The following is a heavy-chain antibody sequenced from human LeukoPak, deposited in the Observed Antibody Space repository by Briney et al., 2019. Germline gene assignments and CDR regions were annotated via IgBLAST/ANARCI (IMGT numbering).Heavy chain of an antibody. CDR3: ARGLGY. CDR1: GGSLSNYY. Sequence: PSETLSLTCTVSGGSLSNYYWSWIRQPPGKGLEWIGSVYYSENANYNPSLKSRVTISVDTSKNQFSLQLSSVTAADTAVYYCARGLGYWGQGTLVTVSS. J-gene: IGHJ4*02. CDR2: VYYSENA. D-gene: IGHD2-21*01. V-gene: IGHV4-59*12.